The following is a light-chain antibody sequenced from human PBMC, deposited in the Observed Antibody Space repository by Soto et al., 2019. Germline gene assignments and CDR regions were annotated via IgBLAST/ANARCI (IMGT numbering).Light chain of an antibody. V-gene: IGLV9-49*01. J-gene: IGLJ2*01. CDR1: SGYSNYK. Sequence: QSVLTQPPSASASLGASVTLTCTLSSGYSNYKVDWYQQRPGKGPRFVMRVGTGGIVGSKGDGIPDRFSVLGSGLNRYLTIKNIQEEDESDCHCGADQGSGSNFVFGGGTKLTVL. CDR3: GADQGSGSNFV. CDR2: VGTGGIVG.